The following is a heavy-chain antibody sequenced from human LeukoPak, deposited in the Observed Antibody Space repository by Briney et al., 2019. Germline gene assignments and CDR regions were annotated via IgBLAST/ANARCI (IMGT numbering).Heavy chain of an antibody. Sequence: GGSLRLSCAASGFTFSYYAMRWVRQAPGKGLEWVAVISNDGNKKFYIDSVKGRFTVSSDKSTDTLYLQMNSLRPEDTAVYYCAKDRSPTGSYYGMDVWGQGTTVIVSS. V-gene: IGHV3-30*18. J-gene: IGHJ6*02. CDR3: AKDRSPTGSYYGMDV. D-gene: IGHD1-1*01. CDR2: ISNDGNKK. CDR1: GFTFSYYA.